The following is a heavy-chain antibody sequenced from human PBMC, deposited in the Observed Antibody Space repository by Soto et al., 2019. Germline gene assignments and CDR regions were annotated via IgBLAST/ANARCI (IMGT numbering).Heavy chain of an antibody. V-gene: IGHV3-30*18. CDR2: ISYDGSNK. CDR3: AKVGSSGWYILDY. D-gene: IGHD6-19*01. J-gene: IGHJ4*02. CDR1: GFTFSSYG. Sequence: AWGSLRLPCAAFGFTFSSYGMHWVRQAPGKGLEWVAVISYDGSNKYYADSVKGRFTISRDNSKNTLYLQMNSLRAEDTAVYYCAKVGSSGWYILDYWGQGTLVTVSS.